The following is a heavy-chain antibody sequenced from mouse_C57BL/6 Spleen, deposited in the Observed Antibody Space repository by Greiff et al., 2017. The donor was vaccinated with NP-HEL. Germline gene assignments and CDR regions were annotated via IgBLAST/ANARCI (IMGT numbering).Heavy chain of an antibody. J-gene: IGHJ3*01. CDR1: GYTFTSYW. V-gene: IGHV1-69*01. Sequence: QVQLQQSGAELVMPGASVKLSCKASGYTFTSYWMHWVKQRPGQGLEWIGEIDPSDSYTNYNQKFKGKSTLTVDKSSSTAYMQLSSLTSEDSAVYYCARKELEAWFAYWGQGTLVTVSA. CDR2: IDPSDSYT. CDR3: ARKELEAWFAY. D-gene: IGHD1-3*01.